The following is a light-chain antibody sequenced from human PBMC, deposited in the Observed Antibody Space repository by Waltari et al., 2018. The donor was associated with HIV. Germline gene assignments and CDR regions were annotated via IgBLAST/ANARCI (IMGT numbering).Light chain of an antibody. J-gene: IGLJ3*02. CDR1: SHAVGAYNS. CDR2: DVG. Sequence: QSALPQPASVSGSPGQSIIISCTGTSHAVGAYNSVSWYQHHPGKDPKLIIFDVGNRPSGVSNRCSGSKSGNTASLTISGLQTEDEADYYCNSYTSTTTRWLFGGGTRLTVL. V-gene: IGLV2-14*01. CDR3: NSYTSTTTRWL.